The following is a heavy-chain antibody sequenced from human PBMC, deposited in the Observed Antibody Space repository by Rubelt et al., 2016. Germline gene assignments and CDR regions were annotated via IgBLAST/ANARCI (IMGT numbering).Heavy chain of an antibody. CDR1: GFTFSSYA. J-gene: IGHJ3*02. Sequence: ASGFTFSSYAMHWVRQAPGKGLEWVAVISYDGSNKYYADSVKGRFTISRDNSKNTLYLQMNSLRAEDTAVYYCAREGHLGSSWYHAFDIWGQGTMVTVSS. D-gene: IGHD6-13*01. CDR2: ISYDGSNK. CDR3: AREGHLGSSWYHAFDI. V-gene: IGHV3-30*04.